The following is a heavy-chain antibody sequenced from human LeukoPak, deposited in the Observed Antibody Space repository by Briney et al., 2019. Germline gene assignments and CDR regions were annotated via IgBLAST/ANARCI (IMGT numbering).Heavy chain of an antibody. D-gene: IGHD5-12*01. CDR2: INERGDIT. V-gene: IGHV3-23*01. Sequence: GGSLRLSCVASGFTFSRHPMSWVRQAPGNGLELVSAINERGDITKYADSVMRRFTISRDSSKNTLYLQMNSLRAEDTAVYYCARDRGSTGYDLYDYWGQGTLVTVSS. J-gene: IGHJ4*02. CDR1: GFTFSRHP. CDR3: ARDRGSTGYDLYDY.